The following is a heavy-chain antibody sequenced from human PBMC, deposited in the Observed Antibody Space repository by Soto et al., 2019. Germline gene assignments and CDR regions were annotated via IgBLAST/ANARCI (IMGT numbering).Heavy chain of an antibody. Sequence: GGSLRLSCAASGFTFSSYEMNWVRQAPGKGLEWVSYISSSGSTIYYADSVKGRLTISRDNAKNSLYLQMNSLRAEDTAVYYCASVPPSLRFSSGMDVWGQGTMVTVSS. J-gene: IGHJ6*02. V-gene: IGHV3-48*03. CDR1: GFTFSSYE. D-gene: IGHD3-3*01. CDR2: ISSSGSTI. CDR3: ASVPPSLRFSSGMDV.